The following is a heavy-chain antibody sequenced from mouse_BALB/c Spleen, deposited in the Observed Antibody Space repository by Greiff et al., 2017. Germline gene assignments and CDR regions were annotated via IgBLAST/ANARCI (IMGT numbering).Heavy chain of an antibody. CDR1: GFTFSDYY. CDR3: ARVLYYGNYDYAMDY. V-gene: IGHV5-4*02. D-gene: IGHD2-1*01. Sequence: EVQVVESGGGLVKPGGSLKLSCAASGFTFSDYYMYWVRQTPEKRLEWVATISDGGSYTYYPDSVKGRFTISRDNAKNNLYLQMSSLKSEDTAMYYCARVLYYGNYDYAMDYWGQGTSVTVAS. J-gene: IGHJ4*01. CDR2: ISDGGSYT.